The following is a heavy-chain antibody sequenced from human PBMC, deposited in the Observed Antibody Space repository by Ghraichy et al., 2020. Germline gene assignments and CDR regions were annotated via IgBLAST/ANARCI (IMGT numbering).Heavy chain of an antibody. J-gene: IGHJ6*02. Sequence: GESLNISCVGSGFTFNGYSMNWVRQSPGKGLEWISYITGSSRTKSYADSVKGRFTISRDNARNSLFLQMNSLRDEDTAVYYCARGSTVVRFYYYDGMDVWGQGTTVTVSS. CDR1: GFTFNGYS. V-gene: IGHV3-48*02. D-gene: IGHD4-23*01. CDR3: ARGSTVVRFYYYDGMDV. CDR2: ITGSSRTK.